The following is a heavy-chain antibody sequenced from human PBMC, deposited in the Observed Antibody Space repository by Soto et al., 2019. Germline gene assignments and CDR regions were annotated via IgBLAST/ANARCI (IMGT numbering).Heavy chain of an antibody. CDR2: ISSGGDTV. D-gene: IGHD2-2*01. Sequence: GGSLRLACAASIVTFGTYEMHWVRQAPGKGLEWVSYISSGGDTVHYADSVKGRFTISRDNTRNSLYLQMNSLRDEDTALYYCVRYCSSTLCNGVATRTFDYWGQGTLVTVSS. V-gene: IGHV3-48*03. J-gene: IGHJ4*02. CDR3: VRYCSSTLCNGVATRTFDY. CDR1: IVTFGTYE.